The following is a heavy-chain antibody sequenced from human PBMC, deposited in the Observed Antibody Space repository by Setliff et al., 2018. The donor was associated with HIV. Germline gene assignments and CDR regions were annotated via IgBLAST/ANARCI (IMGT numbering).Heavy chain of an antibody. CDR3: AKAVDIVATAYYYMDV. D-gene: IGHD5-12*01. V-gene: IGHV3-30*04. Sequence: LRLSCAASGFTFSRYGMHWVRQAPGKGLEWVAFISYDGSKKYDADFVKGRFTISRDNAKNSLYLQMNSLSAEDTAVYYCAKAVDIVATAYYYMDVWGKGTTVTVSS. CDR2: ISYDGSKK. J-gene: IGHJ6*03. CDR1: GFTFSRYG.